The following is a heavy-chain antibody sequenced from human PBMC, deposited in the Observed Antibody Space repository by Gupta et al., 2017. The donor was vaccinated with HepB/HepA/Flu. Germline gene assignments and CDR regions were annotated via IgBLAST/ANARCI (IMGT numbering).Heavy chain of an antibody. CDR1: GGTFSSYA. D-gene: IGHD1-26*01. CDR3: ARGPPSAGRDYYYYYMDV. V-gene: IGHV1-69*01. Sequence: QVQLVQSGAEVKKPWSPVTVSCKSSGGTFSSYATSWVRQASGQGLEWMGGIIPIFGTANYAQKFQGRVTITADESTSTAYMELSSLRSEDTAVYYCARGPPSAGRDYYYYYMDVWGKGTTVTVSS. CDR2: IIPIFGTA. J-gene: IGHJ6*03.